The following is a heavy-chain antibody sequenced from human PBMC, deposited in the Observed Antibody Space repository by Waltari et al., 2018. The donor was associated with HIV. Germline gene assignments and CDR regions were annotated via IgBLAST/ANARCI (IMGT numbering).Heavy chain of an antibody. J-gene: IGHJ4*02. Sequence: EVQLLESGGGLVQPGGSLRLSCAASEFTFTKYAMNWVRQAPGKGLEWVSAISVSGGSAYYADSVKGRFTISRDNSKNTLFLQMDSLRAEDTAIYYCAKLSHIAVAGTIDYWGQGTLVTVSA. CDR1: EFTFTKYA. CDR2: ISVSGGSA. V-gene: IGHV3-23*01. D-gene: IGHD6-19*01. CDR3: AKLSHIAVAGTIDY.